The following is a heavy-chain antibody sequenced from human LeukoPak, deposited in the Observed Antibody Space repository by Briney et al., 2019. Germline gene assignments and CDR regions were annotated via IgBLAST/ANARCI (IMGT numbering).Heavy chain of an antibody. J-gene: IGHJ4*02. D-gene: IGHD3-3*01. CDR2: FVGGDTT. CDR1: GFTFNNYA. V-gene: IGHV3-23*01. Sequence: PGGSLRLSCAASGFTFNNYAASWVRQAPGKGLEWVSAFVGGDTTYYADSVKGRFTISRDNSRNTLYLQMNTLRAEDTAVYYCAKQARYSNFWSGYLYYFDYWGQGTLASDSS. CDR3: AKQARYSNFWSGYLYYFDY.